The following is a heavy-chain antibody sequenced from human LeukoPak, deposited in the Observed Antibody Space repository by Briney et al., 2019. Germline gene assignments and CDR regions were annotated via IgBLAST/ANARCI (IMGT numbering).Heavy chain of an antibody. CDR1: GFTFSSYG. D-gene: IGHD3-22*01. CDR3: AREGAYYYDSSGYSWFDP. CDR2: ISYDGSNK. Sequence: GGSLRLSCAASGFTFSSYGMHWVRQAPGKGLEWVAVISYDGSNKYYADSVKGRFTISRDNSKNTLYLQMNSLRAEDTAVYYCAREGAYYYDSSGYSWFDPWGQGTLVTVSS. J-gene: IGHJ5*02. V-gene: IGHV3-30*03.